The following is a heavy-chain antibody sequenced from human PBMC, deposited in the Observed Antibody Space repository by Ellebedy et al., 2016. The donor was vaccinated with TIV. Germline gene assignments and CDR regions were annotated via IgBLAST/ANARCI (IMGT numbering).Heavy chain of an antibody. J-gene: IGHJ6*03. D-gene: IGHD5-18*01. CDR3: ARGKENYGYDMDV. Sequence: GGSLRLXCATSGFTFSIYVIHWVRQAPGKGLEWVAVMSYDGSTTYYADSVKGRFTISRDNSKKTVYLQMNSLRPEDTAVYYCARGKENYGYDMDVWGKGTTITVSS. CDR2: MSYDGSTT. CDR1: GFTFSIYV. V-gene: IGHV3-30-3*01.